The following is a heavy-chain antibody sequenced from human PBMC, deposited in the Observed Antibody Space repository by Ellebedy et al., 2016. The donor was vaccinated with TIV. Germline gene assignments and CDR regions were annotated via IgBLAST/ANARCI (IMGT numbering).Heavy chain of an antibody. J-gene: IGHJ3*02. CDR1: RGTFSSYA. CDR3: ARYPLGVRGTDAFDI. D-gene: IGHD3-10*01. Sequence: SSVKVSCXASRGTFSSYAISRVRQAPGQGLEWMGRIIPILGIANYAQKFQGRVTITADKSTSTAYMELSSLRSEDTAVYYCARYPLGVRGTDAFDIWGQGTMVTVSS. V-gene: IGHV1-69*04. CDR2: IIPILGIA.